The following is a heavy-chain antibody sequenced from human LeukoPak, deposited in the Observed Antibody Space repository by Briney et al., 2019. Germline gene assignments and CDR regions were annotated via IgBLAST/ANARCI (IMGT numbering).Heavy chain of an antibody. CDR2: INPNSGGT. D-gene: IGHD2-21*02. CDR3: ARTCGGDCYELDY. CDR1: GYTFTGYY. V-gene: IGHV1-2*02. Sequence: ASVKVSCKASGYTFTGYYMHWVRQAPGQGLEWMGWINPNSGGTNYAQKFQGRVTMTRDTSISTAYMELSRLRSDDTAVYYCARTCGGDCYELDYWGQGTLVTVSS. J-gene: IGHJ4*02.